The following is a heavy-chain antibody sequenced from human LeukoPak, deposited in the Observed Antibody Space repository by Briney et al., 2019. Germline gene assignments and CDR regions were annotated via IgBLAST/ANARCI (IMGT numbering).Heavy chain of an antibody. CDR2: ISSSGSTI. Sequence: LRXSCAASGFTFSDYYMSWIRQAPGKGLEWVSYISSSGSTIYYADSVKGRFTISRDNAKNSLYLQMDSLRAEDTAVYYCAKGTYYSGSDYWGQGTLVTVSS. V-gene: IGHV3-11*01. D-gene: IGHD1-26*01. J-gene: IGHJ4*02. CDR3: AKGTYYSGSDY. CDR1: GFTFSDYY.